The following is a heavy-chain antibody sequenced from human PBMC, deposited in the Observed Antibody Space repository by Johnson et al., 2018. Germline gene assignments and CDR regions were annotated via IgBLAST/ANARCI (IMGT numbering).Heavy chain of an antibody. CDR3: ARHYMDV. V-gene: IGHV3-7*01. Sequence: VQLVESGGGLVQPGGSLRLSCVASGFTFSTYWMSWVRQAPGKGLEWVANIKQDGDKKYYVDSVKGRFTISRDNAKNSLYLQMNSLRAEDTAVYYWARHYMDVWGKGTTVTVSS. CDR1: GFTFSTYW. CDR2: IKQDGDKK. J-gene: IGHJ6*03.